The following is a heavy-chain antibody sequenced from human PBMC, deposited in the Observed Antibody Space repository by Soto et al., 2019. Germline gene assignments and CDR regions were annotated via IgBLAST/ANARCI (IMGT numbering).Heavy chain of an antibody. D-gene: IGHD2-15*01. J-gene: IGHJ6*02. V-gene: IGHV3-23*01. CDR2: ISGSGGST. Sequence: GGSVRLSCAASGFTFSSYAMSWVRQAPGKGLEWVSAISGSGGSTYYADSVKGRFTISRDNSKNTLYLQMNSLRAEDTAVYYCAKEHCSGGSCYRYYYYGMDVPGPVTRVTVSS. CDR3: AKEHCSGGSCYRYYYYGMDV. CDR1: GFTFSSYA.